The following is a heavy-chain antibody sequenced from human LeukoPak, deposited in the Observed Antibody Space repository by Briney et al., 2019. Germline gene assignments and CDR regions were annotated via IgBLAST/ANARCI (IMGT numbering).Heavy chain of an antibody. J-gene: IGHJ3*02. V-gene: IGHV4-59*08. CDR1: GGSISSYY. D-gene: IGHD3-9*01. CDR2: IYYSGST. Sequence: PSETLSLTCTVSGGSISSYYWSWIRQPPGKGLEWIGYIYYSGSTNYNPSLKSRVTISVDTSKNQFSLKLSSVTAADTAVYYCARPDTYYDISLAFDIWGQGTMVTVSS. CDR3: ARPDTYYDISLAFDI.